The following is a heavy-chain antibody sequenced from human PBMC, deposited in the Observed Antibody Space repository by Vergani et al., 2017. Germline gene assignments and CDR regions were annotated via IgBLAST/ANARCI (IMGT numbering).Heavy chain of an antibody. J-gene: IGHJ5*02. V-gene: IGHV3-9*01. CDR1: GFTFDDYA. CDR2: ISWNSGST. CDR3: ATDLLLRLGELSYEPLT. Sequence: EVQLVESGGGLVQPGRSLRLSCAASGFTFDDYAMHWVRQAPGKGLEWVSGISWNSGSTGYADSVKGRFTISRDNAKNSLYLQMNSLRAEDTALYYCATDLLLRLGELSYEPLTWGQGTLVTVSS. D-gene: IGHD3-16*02.